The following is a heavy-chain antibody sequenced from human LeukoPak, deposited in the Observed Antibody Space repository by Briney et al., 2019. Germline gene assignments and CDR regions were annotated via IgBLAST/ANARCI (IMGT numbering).Heavy chain of an antibody. D-gene: IGHD5-24*01. Sequence: SVKVSCKASGGTFSSYAISWVRQAPGQGLEWMGRIIPILGIANYAQRFQGRVTITADKSTSTAYMELSSLRSEDTAVYYCARVARWLQFGEPYYFDYWGQGTLVTVSS. CDR2: IIPILGIA. J-gene: IGHJ4*02. CDR3: ARVARWLQFGEPYYFDY. CDR1: GGTFSSYA. V-gene: IGHV1-69*04.